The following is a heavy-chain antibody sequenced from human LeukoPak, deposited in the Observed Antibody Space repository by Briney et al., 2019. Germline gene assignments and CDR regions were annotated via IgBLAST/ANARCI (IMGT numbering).Heavy chain of an antibody. J-gene: IGHJ4*02. Sequence: GASVKVSCKASGYTFTSYGISWVRQAPGQGLEWMGWISAYNGNTNYAQKFQGRVTMTRDTSASTVYMELSSLRSEDMAVYYCARGSYYYDISGYYYHDFWGQGTLVTVSS. D-gene: IGHD3-22*01. CDR1: GYTFTSYG. V-gene: IGHV1-18*03. CDR2: ISAYNGNT. CDR3: ARGSYYYDISGYYYHDF.